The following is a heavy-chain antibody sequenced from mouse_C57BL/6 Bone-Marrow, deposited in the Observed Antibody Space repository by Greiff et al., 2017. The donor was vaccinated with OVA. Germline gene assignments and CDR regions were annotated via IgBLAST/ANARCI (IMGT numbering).Heavy chain of an antibody. V-gene: IGHV1-55*01. CDR3: ARFIYDGYYDWYFDG. D-gene: IGHD2-3*01. J-gene: IGHJ1*03. Sequence: QVQLQQPGAELVKPGASVKMSCKASGYTFTSYWITWVKQRPGQGLEWIGDIYPGSGSTHYNEKFKSKATLTVDTSSSTAYMQLRSLTSEDSAVYDCARFIYDGYYDWYFDGWGTGTTVTVSA. CDR2: IYPGSGST. CDR1: GYTFTSYW.